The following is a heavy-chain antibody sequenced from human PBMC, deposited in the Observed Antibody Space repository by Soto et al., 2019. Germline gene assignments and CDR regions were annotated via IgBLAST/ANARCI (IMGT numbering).Heavy chain of an antibody. D-gene: IGHD6-13*01. CDR1: GGSISSGGYY. CDR2: IYYSGST. CDR3: ARGRSSSWSSY. Sequence: SETLSLTCTVSGGSISSGGYYWSWIRQHPGKGLEWIGSIYYSGSTYDNPSLKSRVTISVGTSKNQFSLKLSSVTAADTAVYYCARGRSSSWSSYWGQGTLVTVSS. J-gene: IGHJ4*02. V-gene: IGHV4-31*03.